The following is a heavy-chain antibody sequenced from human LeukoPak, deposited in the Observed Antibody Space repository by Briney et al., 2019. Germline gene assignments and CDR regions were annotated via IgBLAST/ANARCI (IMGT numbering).Heavy chain of an antibody. V-gene: IGHV3-21*01. CDR1: GFTFSSYS. CDR2: ISSSSSYI. J-gene: IGHJ4*02. Sequence: GGSLRLSCAASGFTFSSYSMKWVRQAPGKGLEWVSSISSSSSYIYYADSVKGRFTISRDNAKNSLYLQMNSLRAEDTAVYYCARDSYGSGISGNFDYWGQGTLVTVSS. CDR3: ARDSYGSGISGNFDY. D-gene: IGHD3-10*01.